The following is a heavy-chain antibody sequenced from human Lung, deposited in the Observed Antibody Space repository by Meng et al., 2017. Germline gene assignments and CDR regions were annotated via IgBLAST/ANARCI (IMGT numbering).Heavy chain of an antibody. CDR3: ARGTPGRSYCDY. CDR1: DYTFTGYG. D-gene: IGHD3-10*01. Sequence: HGQRLQTGAEAKQPGAALKGACKASDYTFTGYGVCGVRQAPGQGLEWMAWLGAHPGDTSFAPKFLGRVTVTADTATATAYMELRSLRSDDTAVYYCARGTPGRSYCDYWGLGTLVTVSS. CDR2: LGAHPGDT. V-gene: IGHV1-18*01. J-gene: IGHJ4*02.